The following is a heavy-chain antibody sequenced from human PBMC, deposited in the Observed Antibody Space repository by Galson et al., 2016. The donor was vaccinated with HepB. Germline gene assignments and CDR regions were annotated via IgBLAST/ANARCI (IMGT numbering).Heavy chain of an antibody. CDR2: IKQDGSEK. J-gene: IGHJ4*02. CDR1: YW. Sequence: YWMGWVRQAPGRGLEWVANIKQDGSEKYYVDSVKGRFTISRDNAKNSLYLQMNSLRAEDTAVYYCARLEVYSSDYWGQGTLVTVSS. V-gene: IGHV3-7*01. D-gene: IGHD6-13*01. CDR3: ARLEVYSSDY.